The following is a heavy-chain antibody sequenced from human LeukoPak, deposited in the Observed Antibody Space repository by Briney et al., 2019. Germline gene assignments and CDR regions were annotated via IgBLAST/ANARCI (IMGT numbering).Heavy chain of an antibody. CDR1: GFTFSTYT. CDR3: ARRSAAKDAFDI. J-gene: IGHJ3*02. V-gene: IGHV3-21*06. Sequence: GGSLRLSCAASGFTFSTYTMNWVRQAPGKGLEWVSSISSSSSYIYYVDSVKGRFTISRDNAKNSLYLQMNSLRAEDTAVYYCARRSAAKDAFDIWGQGTKVTVSS. D-gene: IGHD6-25*01. CDR2: ISSSSSYI.